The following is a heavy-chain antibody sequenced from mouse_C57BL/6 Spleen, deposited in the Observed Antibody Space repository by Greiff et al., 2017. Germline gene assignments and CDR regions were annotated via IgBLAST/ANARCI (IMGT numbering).Heavy chain of an antibody. CDR3: VRDYYGSSYRYYYAMDY. Sequence: EVNVVESGGGLVQPKGSLKLSCAASGFTFNTYAMHWVRQAPGKGLEWVARIRSKSSNYATYYADSVKDRFTISRDDSQSMLYLQMNNLKTEDTAMYYCVRDYYGSSYRYYYAMDYWGQGTSVTVSS. V-gene: IGHV10-3*01. CDR1: GFTFNTYA. J-gene: IGHJ4*01. CDR2: IRSKSSNYAT. D-gene: IGHD1-1*01.